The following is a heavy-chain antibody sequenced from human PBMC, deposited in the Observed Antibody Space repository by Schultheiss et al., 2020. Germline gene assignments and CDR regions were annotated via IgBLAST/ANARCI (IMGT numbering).Heavy chain of an antibody. Sequence: GESLKISCAASGFTFSSYGMHWVRQAPGKGLEWVAVIWYDGSNKYYADSVKGRFTISRDNSKNTLYLQMNSLRAEDTAVYYCAKDVSYSNLFRWFDPWGQGTLVNVSS. J-gene: IGHJ5*02. CDR1: GFTFSSYG. V-gene: IGHV3-33*06. CDR3: AKDVSYSNLFRWFDP. D-gene: IGHD4-11*01. CDR2: IWYDGSNK.